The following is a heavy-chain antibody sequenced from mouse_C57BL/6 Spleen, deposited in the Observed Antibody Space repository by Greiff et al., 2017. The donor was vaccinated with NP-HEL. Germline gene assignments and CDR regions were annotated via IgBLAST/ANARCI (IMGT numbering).Heavy chain of an antibody. CDR3: ARNDDGYFFYFDY. CDR1: GFSLTSYG. Sequence: QVQLQQSGPGLVQPSQSLSITCTVSGFSLTSYGVHWVRQSPGKGLEWLGVIWSGGSTDYNAAFISRLSISKDNSKSQVFFKMNSLQADDTAIYYCARNDDGYFFYFDYWGQGTTLTVSS. V-gene: IGHV2-2*01. D-gene: IGHD2-3*01. CDR2: IWSGGST. J-gene: IGHJ2*01.